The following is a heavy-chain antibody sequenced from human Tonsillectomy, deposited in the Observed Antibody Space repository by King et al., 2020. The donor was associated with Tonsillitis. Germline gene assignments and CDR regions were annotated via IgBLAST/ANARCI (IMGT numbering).Heavy chain of an antibody. Sequence: VQLVESGGGVVQPGRSLRLSCAASGFSFSNYGMHWVRQAPGKGLEWVALIAYDGSYENYADSVKGRFTISRDNSKNTLYLEMNSLRVEDTALYYCAKDGIGLSDWYFGLWGRGTLVTVSS. J-gene: IGHJ2*01. CDR2: IAYDGSYE. CDR3: AKDGIGLSDWYFGL. D-gene: IGHD3-16*01. V-gene: IGHV3-30*18. CDR1: GFSFSNYG.